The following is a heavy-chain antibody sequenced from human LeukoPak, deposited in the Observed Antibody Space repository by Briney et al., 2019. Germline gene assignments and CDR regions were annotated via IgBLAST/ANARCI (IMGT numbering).Heavy chain of an antibody. CDR2: IYTSGST. J-gene: IGHJ6*02. CDR1: GGSISSDSYY. D-gene: IGHD2/OR15-2a*01. CDR3: ARAYLSRETYYYYYYGVDV. V-gene: IGHV4-61*02. Sequence: PSEALSLTCTVSGGSISSDSYYWSWIRQPAGKGLEWVGRIYTSGSTNYNPSLKSRVTISVDTSKNQFSLKLSSVTAADTAVYYCARAYLSRETYYYYYYGVDVWGQGTTVTVSS.